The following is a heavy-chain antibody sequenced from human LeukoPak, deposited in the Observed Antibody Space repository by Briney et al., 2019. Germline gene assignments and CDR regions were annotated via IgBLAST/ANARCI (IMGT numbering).Heavy chain of an antibody. CDR1: GGSISSGSYY. D-gene: IGHD3-3*01. V-gene: IGHV4-61*02. Sequence: PSETLSLTCTVSGGSISSGSYYWSWIRQPAGKGLEWIGRIYTSGSTNYNPSLKSRVTISVDTSKNQFSLKLSSVTAADTAVYYCARDGRTGDFWSGYYFGWFDPWGQGTLVTVSS. CDR2: IYTSGST. CDR3: ARDGRTGDFWSGYYFGWFDP. J-gene: IGHJ5*02.